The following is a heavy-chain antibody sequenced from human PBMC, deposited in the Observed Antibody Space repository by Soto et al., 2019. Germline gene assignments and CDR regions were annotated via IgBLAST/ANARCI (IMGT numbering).Heavy chain of an antibody. Sequence: PGGSLRLSCTASGLPHSNIDMMWVRQAPGKGLECISGIYGSGRGIEYADSVKGRFTISRDNSKNTVYLQMTDLRADDTAVYYCAKDAVYNDGLWLMDHWGQGTQVTVSS. CDR1: GLPHSNID. V-gene: IGHV3-23*05. J-gene: IGHJ4*02. D-gene: IGHD2-21*01. CDR2: IYGSGRGI. CDR3: AKDAVYNDGLWLMDH.